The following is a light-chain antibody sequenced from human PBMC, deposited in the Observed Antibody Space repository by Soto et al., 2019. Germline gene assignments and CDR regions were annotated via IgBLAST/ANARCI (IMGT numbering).Light chain of an antibody. CDR3: QQSYSTTWP. Sequence: AIRVRLSPAALSASTGDRATITCRASQGISSYLAWYQQKPGKAPKLLIYAASTLQSGVPSRFSGSGSETHFTLTISSLQPEDFATYPCQQSYSTTWPFGQGSKVDIK. CDR2: AAS. V-gene: IGKV1-8*01. CDR1: QGISSY. J-gene: IGKJ1*01.